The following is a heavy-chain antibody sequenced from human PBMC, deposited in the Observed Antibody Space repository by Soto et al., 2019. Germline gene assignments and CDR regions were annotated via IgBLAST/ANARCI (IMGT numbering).Heavy chain of an antibody. CDR3: ARDSGPYGDPPPDI. D-gene: IGHD4-17*01. V-gene: IGHV3-30-3*01. CDR1: GFTFSSYA. J-gene: IGHJ3*02. Sequence: QVQLVESGGGVVQPGRSLRLSCAASGFTFSSYAMHWVRQAPGKGLEWVAVISYDGSNKYYADSVKGRFTISRDNSKNTLYLQMNSLRAEDTAVYYCARDSGPYGDPPPDIWGQGTMVTVSS. CDR2: ISYDGSNK.